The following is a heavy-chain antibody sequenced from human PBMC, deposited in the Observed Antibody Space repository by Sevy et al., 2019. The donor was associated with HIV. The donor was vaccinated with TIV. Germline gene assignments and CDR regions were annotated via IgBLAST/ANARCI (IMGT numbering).Heavy chain of an antibody. CDR3: AKDGYDSSGYYYGSSGYFDY. D-gene: IGHD3-22*01. V-gene: IGHV3-30*18. CDR2: ISYDGSNK. J-gene: IGHJ4*02. Sequence: GGSLRLSCAASGFTFSSYGMHWVRQAPGKGLEWVAVISYDGSNKYYADSVKGRFTISRDNSKNTLYLQMNSLRGEDTAVYYCAKDGYDSSGYYYGSSGYFDYWGQGTLVTVSS. CDR1: GFTFSSYG.